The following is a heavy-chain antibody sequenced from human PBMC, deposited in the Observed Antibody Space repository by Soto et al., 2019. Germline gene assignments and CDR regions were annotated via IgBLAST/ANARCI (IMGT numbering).Heavy chain of an antibody. CDR3: VRNSPIGSTFSGYDGIDY. V-gene: IGHV1-69*08. J-gene: IGHJ4*02. Sequence: SVKVSCKTSGGTFRNDIITWVRQAPGQGLEWIGRIIPLLDTTNYAQSFQGRVTITADKYTGTAYMELNSLRSEDTAVYFCVRNSPIGSTFSGYDGIDYWDQGTLVTVSS. D-gene: IGHD5-12*01. CDR1: GGTFRNDI. CDR2: IIPLLDTT.